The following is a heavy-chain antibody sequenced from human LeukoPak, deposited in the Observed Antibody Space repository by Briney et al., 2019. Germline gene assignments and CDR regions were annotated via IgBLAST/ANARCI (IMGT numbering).Heavy chain of an antibody. CDR3: AKEGVNYFDY. CDR1: GFTFDDYA. Sequence: GGSLRLSCAASGFTFDDYAMHWVRQAPGKGLEWVSGISWNSGSKGYADSVKGRFTISRDNAKNSLYLQMNSLRAEDTALYYCAKEGVNYFDYWGQGTLVTVSS. J-gene: IGHJ4*02. V-gene: IGHV3-9*01. D-gene: IGHD3-16*01. CDR2: ISWNSGSK.